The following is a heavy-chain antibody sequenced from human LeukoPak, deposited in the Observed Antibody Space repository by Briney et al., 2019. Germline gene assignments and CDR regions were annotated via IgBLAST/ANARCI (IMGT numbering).Heavy chain of an antibody. Sequence: GGSLRLSCAGSGFIFNNYAMHWVRQPPGKGLEWVSGISWNSGAIDYADSVRGRFTISRDNAKNSLYLQMDSLRVEDTAFYYCAKDNRRHYTSGPNPDSLHWGQGALVTVSS. CDR1: GFIFNNYA. V-gene: IGHV3-9*01. CDR3: AKDNRRHYTSGPNPDSLH. J-gene: IGHJ4*02. CDR2: ISWNSGAI. D-gene: IGHD6-19*01.